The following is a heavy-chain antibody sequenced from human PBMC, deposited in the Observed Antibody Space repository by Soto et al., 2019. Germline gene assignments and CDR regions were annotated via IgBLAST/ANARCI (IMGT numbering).Heavy chain of an antibody. CDR2: NYYRGST. CDR1: GGSISSSSYY. Sequence: QLQLQESGPGLVKPSETLSLTCTVSGGSISSSSYYWGWIRQPPGKGLEWIGSNYYRGSTYYNPSLKRRVTRSVDTSKNQFSLKRSCVTAADTVVYYCARHYEGPTGVTQRHWGQGPLVTVSS. J-gene: IGHJ4*02. D-gene: IGHD3-16*01. CDR3: ARHYEGPTGVTQRH. V-gene: IGHV4-39*01.